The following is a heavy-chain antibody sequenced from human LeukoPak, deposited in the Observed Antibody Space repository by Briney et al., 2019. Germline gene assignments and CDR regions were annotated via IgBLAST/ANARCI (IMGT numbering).Heavy chain of an antibody. V-gene: IGHV1-8*01. CDR2: MNPNSDKT. Sequence: ASVKVSCKASGYTFTSLDINWVRQAPGQGLEWMGWMNPNSDKTGFAQKFQGRVTMTRDTSISTAYMDLSSLRSEDTAVYYCARGLSRVYWGQGTLVTVSS. CDR1: GYTFTSLD. J-gene: IGHJ4*02. CDR3: ARGLSRVY.